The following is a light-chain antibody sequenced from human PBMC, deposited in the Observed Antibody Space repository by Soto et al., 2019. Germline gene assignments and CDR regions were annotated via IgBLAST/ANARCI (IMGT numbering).Light chain of an antibody. Sequence: QSVLTQPPSASGTPGQRVTISCSGSSSNIGSNTVNWYQQLPGTAPKLLIESNNQRPSGVPDRFSGSKSGTSASLAISGLQSEGEADYYCAAWDDSLNGHYVFGTGTKVTVL. CDR2: SNN. CDR1: SSNIGSNT. CDR3: AAWDDSLNGHYV. J-gene: IGLJ1*01. V-gene: IGLV1-44*01.